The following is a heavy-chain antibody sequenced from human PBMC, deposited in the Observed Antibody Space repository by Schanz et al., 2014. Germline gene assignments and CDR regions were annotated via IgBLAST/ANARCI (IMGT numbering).Heavy chain of an antibody. V-gene: IGHV3-30*03. Sequence: VQLVESGGCLVQPGGSLRLSCAASRFTFSDYWMSWVRQAPGKGLEWVALISYDGSNKYYADSVKGRFTISRDNSKNTLYLQMNSLRPDDTALYYCARVYYDFWSGHGGYFDYWGQGTLVTVSS. D-gene: IGHD3-3*01. CDR3: ARVYYDFWSGHGGYFDY. CDR1: RFTFSDYW. J-gene: IGHJ4*02. CDR2: ISYDGSNK.